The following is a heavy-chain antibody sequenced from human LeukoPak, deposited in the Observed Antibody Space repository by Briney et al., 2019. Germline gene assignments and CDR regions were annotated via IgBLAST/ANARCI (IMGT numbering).Heavy chain of an antibody. D-gene: IGHD2-15*01. CDR2: IYYSGST. V-gene: IGHV4-59*01. CDR1: GGSISGYY. CDR3: AREGLLYDY. Sequence: SETLSLTCTVSGGSISGYYWSWIRQPPGKGLEWIGYIYYSGSTNYNPSLKSRVTISVDTSKNQFSLKLSSVTAADTAVYYCAREGLLYDYWGQGTLVTVSS. J-gene: IGHJ4*02.